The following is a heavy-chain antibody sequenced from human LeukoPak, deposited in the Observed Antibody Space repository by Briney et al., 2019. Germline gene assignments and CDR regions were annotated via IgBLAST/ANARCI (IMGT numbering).Heavy chain of an antibody. J-gene: IGHJ4*02. Sequence: SETLSLTCAVSGGSISSGGHPWSWIRQPPGKGLEWIGYIYHSGSTYYNPSLKSRVTISVDRSKNQFSLKLSSVTAADTAVYYCARSNGDYVGYFDYWGQGTLVTVSS. D-gene: IGHD4-17*01. CDR1: GGSISSGGHP. CDR2: IYHSGST. CDR3: ARSNGDYVGYFDY. V-gene: IGHV4-30-2*01.